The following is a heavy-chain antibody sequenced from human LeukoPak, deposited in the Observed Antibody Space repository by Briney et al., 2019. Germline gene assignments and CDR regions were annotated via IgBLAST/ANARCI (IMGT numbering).Heavy chain of an antibody. D-gene: IGHD6-25*01. J-gene: IGHJ4*02. CDR1: GYTFTSYY. Sequence: ASVKVSCKASGYTFTSYYMHWVRQAPGQGLEWMGIINPSGGSTSYAQKLQGRVTMTRDTSTSTVYMELSSLGSEDTAVYYCARDGGRDYFDYWGQGTLVTVSS. CDR3: ARDGGRDYFDY. CDR2: INPSGGST. V-gene: IGHV1-46*01.